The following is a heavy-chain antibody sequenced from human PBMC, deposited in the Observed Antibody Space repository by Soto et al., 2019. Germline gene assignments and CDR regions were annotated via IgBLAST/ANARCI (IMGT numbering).Heavy chain of an antibody. Sequence: SETLSLTCTVSGGSISSSSYYWGWIRQPPGKGLEWIGSIYYSGSTYYNPSLKSRVTISVDTSKNQFSLKLSSVTAADTAVYYCATPGTVWFGELLLPEGYYFDYWGQGTLVTVSS. D-gene: IGHD3-10*01. V-gene: IGHV4-39*01. CDR1: GGSISSSSYY. CDR2: IYYSGST. J-gene: IGHJ4*02. CDR3: ATPGTVWFGELLLPEGYYFDY.